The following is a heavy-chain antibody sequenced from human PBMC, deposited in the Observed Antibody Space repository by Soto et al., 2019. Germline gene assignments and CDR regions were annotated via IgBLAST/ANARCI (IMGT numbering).Heavy chain of an antibody. CDR2: ISGTSPST. D-gene: IGHD3-3*01. CDR3: ATRIFGVEY. Sequence: EVQLLESGGGLVQPGGSLRLSCAASGLTFSAYAMSWVRQAPGKGLEWVSAISGTSPSTDYVDSVKGRFSISTDTYRKTLFPQMNTLRAEDTAVYFCATRIFGVEYWGQGTLVTVSS. J-gene: IGHJ4*02. V-gene: IGHV3-23*01. CDR1: GLTFSAYA.